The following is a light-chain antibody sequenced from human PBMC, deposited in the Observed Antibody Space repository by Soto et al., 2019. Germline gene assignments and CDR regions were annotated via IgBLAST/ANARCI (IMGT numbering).Light chain of an antibody. Sequence: QSVLTQPASVSGSPGQSITISCTGTSSDVGGYNYVSWYQQHPGKAPKLMIYEVSNRPSGVFNRFSGSKSGNTASLTISGLQAEDEADYYCSSYTSRSTPVFGTGTKVTVL. CDR3: SSYTSRSTPV. V-gene: IGLV2-14*01. CDR2: EVS. CDR1: SSDVGGYNY. J-gene: IGLJ1*01.